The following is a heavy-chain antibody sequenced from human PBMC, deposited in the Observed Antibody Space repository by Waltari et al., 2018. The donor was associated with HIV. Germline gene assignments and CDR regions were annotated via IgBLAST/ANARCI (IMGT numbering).Heavy chain of an antibody. CDR2: SNGGTGKK. V-gene: IGHV1-3*01. D-gene: IGHD3-10*01. CDR1: GYNFNNSS. CDR3: ARAGMVRGNAYGRLDV. Sequence: QVRLVQSGADVKRPGTSVTVSCKTSGYNFNNSSLHWLRQAPGQRPEWMGWSNGGTGKKKYSQNFEDRVTITKDTSANVSYMVLNSVKPGDTALYYCARAGMVRGNAYGRLDVWGQGTPGVVSS. J-gene: IGHJ5*02.